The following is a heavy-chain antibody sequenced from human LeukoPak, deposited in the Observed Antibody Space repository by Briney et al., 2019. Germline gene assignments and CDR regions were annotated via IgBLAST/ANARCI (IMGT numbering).Heavy chain of an antibody. Sequence: ASVKVSCKASGYTFTSYYMHWVRQAPGQGLEWMGIINPSGGSTNYAQKLQGRVTMTTDTSTSTAYMELRSLRSDDTAVYYCATTPGDTAMVPLHYWGQGTLVTVSS. J-gene: IGHJ4*02. CDR1: GYTFTSYY. V-gene: IGHV1-46*01. CDR3: ATTPGDTAMVPLHY. D-gene: IGHD5-18*01. CDR2: INPSGGST.